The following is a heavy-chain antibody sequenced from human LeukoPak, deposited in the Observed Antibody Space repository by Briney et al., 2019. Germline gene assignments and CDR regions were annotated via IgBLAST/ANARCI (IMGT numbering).Heavy chain of an antibody. CDR2: IYTSGST. V-gene: IGHV4-61*02. Sequence: PSQTLSLTCTVSGGSISSGSYYWSWMRQPAGKGLEWIGRIYTSGSTNYNPPLKSRVTISVDTSKNQFSLKLTSVTAADTAVYYCARHYYGSGWFDYWGQGTLVTVSS. J-gene: IGHJ4*02. D-gene: IGHD6-19*01. CDR3: ARHYYGSGWFDY. CDR1: GGSISSGSYY.